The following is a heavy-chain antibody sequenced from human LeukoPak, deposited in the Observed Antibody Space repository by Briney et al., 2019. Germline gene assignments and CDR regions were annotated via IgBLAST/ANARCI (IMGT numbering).Heavy chain of an antibody. D-gene: IGHD3-16*01. J-gene: IGHJ5*01. Sequence: PGGSLRLSCAASGFTFSTYWMTWVRQPPGKGLEWVAHIKEDGSVTEYSESVKGRFTDSRDNAKNSLYLQMNTLRAEDTAVYYCLRWRGHAFFESWGQGTLVTVSS. V-gene: IGHV3-7*05. CDR1: GFTFSTYW. CDR3: LRWRGHAFFES. CDR2: IKEDGSVT.